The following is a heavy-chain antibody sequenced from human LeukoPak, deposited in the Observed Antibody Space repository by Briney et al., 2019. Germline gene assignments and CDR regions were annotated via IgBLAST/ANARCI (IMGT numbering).Heavy chain of an antibody. Sequence: GGSLRLSCAASGFTFSRYWMHWVRQAPGKGLVWVSRINSDGSSTSYADSVKGRFTISRDNAKNTLYLQMNSLRAEDTAVYYCAAKKAGWYYFNYWGQGTPVTVSS. D-gene: IGHD6-19*01. V-gene: IGHV3-74*01. CDR2: INSDGSST. CDR1: GFTFSRYW. J-gene: IGHJ4*02. CDR3: AAKKAGWYYFNY.